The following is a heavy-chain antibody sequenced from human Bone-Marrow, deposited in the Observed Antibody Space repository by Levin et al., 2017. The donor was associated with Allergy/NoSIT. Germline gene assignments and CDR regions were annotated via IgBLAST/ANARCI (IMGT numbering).Heavy chain of an antibody. V-gene: IGHV3-53*01. CDR3: ASRSRAVTGTYGLDI. CDR1: DFPVKNNY. CDR2: IHVVGAT. D-gene: IGHD2-21*02. Sequence: GGSLRLSCAASDFPVKNNYMTWVRQAPGKGLEWVSFIHVVGATHYSDSVKGRFTISRDSSKNTLNLQMNSLRTQDTAVYYCASRSRAVTGTYGLDIWGQGTTVIVSS. J-gene: IGHJ6*02.